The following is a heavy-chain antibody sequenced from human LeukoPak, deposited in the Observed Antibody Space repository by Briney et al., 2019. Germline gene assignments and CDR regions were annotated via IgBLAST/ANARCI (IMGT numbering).Heavy chain of an antibody. CDR1: GFTFSSYW. V-gene: IGHV3-7*01. CDR2: IKEDGSEK. Sequence: GGSLRLSCAASGFTFSSYWISWVRQAPGKGLEWVANIKEDGSEKYYVDSVKGRLTISRDNAKNSLYLQMNSLRAEDTAVYYCARDRVTTGYYYSYYYMDVWGKGTTVTASS. J-gene: IGHJ6*03. CDR3: ARDRVTTGYYYSYYYMDV. D-gene: IGHD4-11*01.